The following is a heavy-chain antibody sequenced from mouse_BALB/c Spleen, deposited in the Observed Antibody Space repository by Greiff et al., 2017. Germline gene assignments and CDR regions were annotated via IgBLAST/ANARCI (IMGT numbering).Heavy chain of an antibody. CDR3: ARRGNIYDGYPYYFDY. Sequence: QLQQSGAELARPGASVKLSCKASGYTFTSYWMQWVKQRPGQGLEWIGAIYPGDGDTRYTQKFKGKATLTADKSSSTAYMQLSSLASEDSAVYYCARRGNIYDGYPYYFDYWGQGTTLTVSS. CDR2: IYPGDGDT. CDR1: GYTFTSYW. J-gene: IGHJ2*01. D-gene: IGHD2-3*01. V-gene: IGHV1-87*01.